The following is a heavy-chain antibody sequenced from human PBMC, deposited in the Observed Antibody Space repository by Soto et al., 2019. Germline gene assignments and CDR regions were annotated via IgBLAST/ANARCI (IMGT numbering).Heavy chain of an antibody. CDR2: TYYRSKWYN. V-gene: IGHV6-1*01. CDR3: ARIRRLATIEDNWFDP. Sequence: QTLSLTCVISGDSVSSNSAAWNWIRQSPSRGLEWLGRTYYRSKWYNDYAESVKSRITINPDTSKNHFSLQLNSVTPEDAAVYYCARIRRLATIEDNWFDPWGQGTLVTVSS. CDR1: GDSVSSNSAA. J-gene: IGHJ5*02. D-gene: IGHD5-12*01.